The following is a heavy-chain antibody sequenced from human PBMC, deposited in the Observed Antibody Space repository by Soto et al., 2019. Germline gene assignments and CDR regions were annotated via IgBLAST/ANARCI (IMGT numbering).Heavy chain of an antibody. D-gene: IGHD2-2*01. CDR1: GSSFTSYW. CDR3: ATPFRYCTSTSCPGDY. V-gene: IGHV5-51*01. J-gene: IGHJ4*02. Sequence: GESLKISCKGSGSSFTSYWIAWVRQMPGQGLEWMGIIYPGDSDTRYSPSFQGQVTISADKSITTAYLQWSSLKAADTAMYYCATPFRYCTSTSCPGDYWGQGTLVTVSS. CDR2: IYPGDSDT.